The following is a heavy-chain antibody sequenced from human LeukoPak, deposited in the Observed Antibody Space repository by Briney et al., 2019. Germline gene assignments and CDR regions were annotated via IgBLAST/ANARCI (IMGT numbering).Heavy chain of an antibody. CDR3: ASPGLGGGYIDY. V-gene: IGHV4-34*01. CDR2: INHSGST. J-gene: IGHJ4*02. D-gene: IGHD2-15*01. Sequence: TPSETLSLTCAVYGGSFSGYYWSWIRQPPGKGLEWIGEINHSGSTNYNPSLKSRVTISVDTSKNQFSLKLSSVTAADTAMYYCASPGLGGGYIDYWGQGTLVTVSS. CDR1: GGSFSGYY.